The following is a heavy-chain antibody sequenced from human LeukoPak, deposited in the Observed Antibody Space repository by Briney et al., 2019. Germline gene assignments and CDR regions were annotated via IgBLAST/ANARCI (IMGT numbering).Heavy chain of an antibody. CDR1: GYTFTGYY. J-gene: IGHJ4*02. V-gene: IGHV1-2*02. D-gene: IGHD6-13*01. Sequence: ASVKVSCKASGYTFTGYYMHWVRQAPGQGLEWMGRINPDSGGTDYAQKFQGRVTMTRDTSISTAYMELSRLRSDDTAVYYCARMYSSSWYLPYYFDYWGQGTLVTVSS. CDR2: INPDSGGT. CDR3: ARMYSSSWYLPYYFDY.